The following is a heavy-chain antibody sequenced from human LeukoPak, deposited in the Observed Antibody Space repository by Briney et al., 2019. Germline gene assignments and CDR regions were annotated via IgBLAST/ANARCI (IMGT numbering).Heavy chain of an antibody. Sequence: NPSETLSLTCAVYGGSFSGYYWSWIRQPPGKGLEWIGEINHSGSTNYNPSLKSRVTISVDTSKNQFSLKLSSVTAADTAVYYCARAPRLAWLRSNFDYWGQGTLVTVSS. CDR1: GGSFSGYY. D-gene: IGHD5-12*01. J-gene: IGHJ4*02. V-gene: IGHV4-34*01. CDR3: ARAPRLAWLRSNFDY. CDR2: INHSGST.